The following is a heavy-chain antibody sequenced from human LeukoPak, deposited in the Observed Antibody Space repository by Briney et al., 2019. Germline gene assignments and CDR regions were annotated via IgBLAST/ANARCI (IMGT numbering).Heavy chain of an antibody. CDR1: GYTFTSYG. CDR2: ISAYNGNT. D-gene: IGHD3-22*01. CDR3: ARTYYYDSSGYYYRHFDY. Sequence: GASVKVSCKASGYTFTSYGISWVRQAPGQGLEWMGWISAYNGNTNYAQKLQGRDTMTTDTSTSTAYMELRSLRSDDTAVYYCARTYYYDSSGYYYRHFDYWGQGTLVTVSS. J-gene: IGHJ4*02. V-gene: IGHV1-18*01.